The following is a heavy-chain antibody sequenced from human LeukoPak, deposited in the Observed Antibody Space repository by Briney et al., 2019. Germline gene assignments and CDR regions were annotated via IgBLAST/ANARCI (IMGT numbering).Heavy chain of an antibody. J-gene: IGHJ4*02. V-gene: IGHV1-18*01. CDR1: GYTFTTYG. CDR3: ARDYDDDSRCFGY. CDR2: ISAYSGHT. D-gene: IGHD5-12*01. Sequence: ASVKVSCKASGYTFTTYGINWVRPAPGQGLEWMGWISAYSGHTNYAQKFQGRVPMTRDTSTTTVYMALRSLRSDDTAVFYSARDYDDDSRCFGYWGQGTLVTVPS.